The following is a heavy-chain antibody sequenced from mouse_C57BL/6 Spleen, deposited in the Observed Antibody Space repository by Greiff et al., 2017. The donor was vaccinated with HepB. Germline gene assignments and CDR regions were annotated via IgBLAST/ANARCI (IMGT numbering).Heavy chain of an antibody. D-gene: IGHD1-1*01. V-gene: IGHV1-69*01. CDR2: IDPSDSYT. CDR3: ASTYYYGSSPASFAY. Sequence: VQLQQPGAELVMPGASVKLSCKASGYTFTSYWMHWVKQRHGQGLEWIGEIDPSDSYTNYNQKFKGKSTLTVDKSSSTAYMQLISLTSEDSAVYYCASTYYYGSSPASFAYWGQGTLVTVSA. J-gene: IGHJ3*01. CDR1: GYTFTSYW.